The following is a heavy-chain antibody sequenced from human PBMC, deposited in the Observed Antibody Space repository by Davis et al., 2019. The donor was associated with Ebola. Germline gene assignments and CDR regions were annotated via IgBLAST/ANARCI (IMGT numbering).Heavy chain of an antibody. CDR3: AKDWTGYDSLFYYGMDV. D-gene: IGHD3/OR15-3a*01. CDR1: GFTFSSYG. J-gene: IGHJ6*02. Sequence: GGSLRLSCAASGFTFSSYGMHWVRQAPGKGLEWVAFIRYDGSNKYYADSVKGRFTISRDNSKNTLYLQMNSLRAEDTAVYYCAKDWTGYDSLFYYGMDVWGQGTTVTVSS. CDR2: IRYDGSNK. V-gene: IGHV3-30*02.